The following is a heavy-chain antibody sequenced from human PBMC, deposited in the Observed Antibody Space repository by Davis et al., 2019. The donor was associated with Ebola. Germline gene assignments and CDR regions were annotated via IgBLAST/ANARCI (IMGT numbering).Heavy chain of an antibody. D-gene: IGHD6-13*01. V-gene: IGHV2-5*02. CDR2: IYWDDDK. Sequence: SGPTLVKPTQTLTLTCTFSGFSLSTRGVGVGWIRQPPGKALEWLALIYWDDDKRYSPSLKSRLTITKDTSKNQVVLTMTNMDPVDTATYYCARHSSSWYVSYYYYYGMDVWGQGTTVTVSS. CDR1: GFSLSTRGVG. J-gene: IGHJ6*02. CDR3: ARHSSSWYVSYYYYYGMDV.